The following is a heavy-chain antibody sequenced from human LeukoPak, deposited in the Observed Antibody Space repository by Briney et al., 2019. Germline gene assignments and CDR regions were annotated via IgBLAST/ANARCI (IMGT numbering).Heavy chain of an antibody. D-gene: IGHD1-26*01. J-gene: IGHJ4*02. V-gene: IGHV4-61*02. CDR2: INTSGST. CDR1: GASISSGSYY. Sequence: PSETLSLTCTVSGASISSGSYYWSWIRQPAGEGLEWIGRINTSGSTNNNPSLKSRVTISVDTSKSQFSLKLSSVTAADTAVYYCARESSIVGAINYWGQGTLVTVSS. CDR3: ARESSIVGAINY.